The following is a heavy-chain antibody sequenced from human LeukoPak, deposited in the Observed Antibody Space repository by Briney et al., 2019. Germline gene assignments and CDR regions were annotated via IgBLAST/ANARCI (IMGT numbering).Heavy chain of an antibody. CDR3: ASGMVRGGNWLDP. CDR2: IYYSGST. CDR1: GGSISSHY. V-gene: IGHV4-59*11. J-gene: IGHJ5*02. Sequence: PSETLSLTCTVSGGSISSHYWSWIRQPPGKGLEWIGYIYYSGSTNYNPSLKSRVTISVDTSKNQFSLKLSSVTAADAAVYYCASGMVRGGNWLDPWGQGTLVTVSS. D-gene: IGHD3-10*01.